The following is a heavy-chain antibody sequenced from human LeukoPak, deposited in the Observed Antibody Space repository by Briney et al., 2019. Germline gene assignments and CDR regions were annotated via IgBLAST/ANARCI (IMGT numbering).Heavy chain of an antibody. CDR2: INPSGGST. Sequence: ASVKVSRKASGYTFTSYYMHWVRQAPGQGLEWMGIINPSGGSTSYAQKFQGRVTMTRDMSTSTVYMELSSLRSEDTAVYYCASGEPWIQLWSPFDYWGQGTLVTVSS. J-gene: IGHJ4*02. V-gene: IGHV1-46*01. CDR1: GYTFTSYY. CDR3: ASGEPWIQLWSPFDY. D-gene: IGHD5-18*01.